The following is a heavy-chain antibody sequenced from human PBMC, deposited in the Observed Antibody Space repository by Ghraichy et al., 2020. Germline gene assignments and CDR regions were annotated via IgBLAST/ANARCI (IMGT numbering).Heavy chain of an antibody. J-gene: IGHJ5*02. CDR2: IYYSGST. CDR3: ARGIAAAGMGPKNWFDP. V-gene: IGHV4-39*07. Sequence: SETLSLTCTVSGGSISSSSYYWGWIRQPPGKGLEWIGSIYYSGSTYYNPSLKSRVTISVDTSKNQFSLKLSSVTAADTAVYYCARGIAAAGMGPKNWFDPWGQGTLVTVSS. D-gene: IGHD6-13*01. CDR1: GGSISSSSYY.